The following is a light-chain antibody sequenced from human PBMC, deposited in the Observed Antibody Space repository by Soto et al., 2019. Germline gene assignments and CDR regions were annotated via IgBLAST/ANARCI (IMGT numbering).Light chain of an antibody. J-gene: IGLJ3*02. CDR3: CSYAGSSAWV. CDR1: SSDVGSYNL. V-gene: IGLV2-23*01. CDR2: EGS. Sequence: QSALPQPASVSGSPGQSITISCTGTSSDVGSYNLVSWYRQEPGKAPKLMIYEGSKRPSGVSYRFSGSKSGNTASLTISGLQAEDEADYYCCSYAGSSAWVFGGGTKLTVL.